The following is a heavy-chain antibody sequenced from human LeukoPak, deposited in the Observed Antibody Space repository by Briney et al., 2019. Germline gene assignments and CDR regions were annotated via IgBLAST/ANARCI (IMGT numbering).Heavy chain of an antibody. Sequence: SETLSLTCAVYGGSFSGYSWTWIRQPPGKGLEWIGEINHSGSTNYNPSLKSRVTISVDTSKNQFSLKLSSVTAADTAVYYCARVLKDYGDIEYFQHWGQGTLVTVSS. V-gene: IGHV4-34*01. CDR3: ARVLKDYGDIEYFQH. J-gene: IGHJ1*01. D-gene: IGHD4-17*01. CDR1: GGSFSGYS. CDR2: INHSGST.